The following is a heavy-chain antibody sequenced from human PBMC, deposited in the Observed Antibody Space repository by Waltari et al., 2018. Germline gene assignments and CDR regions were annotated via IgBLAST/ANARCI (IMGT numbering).Heavy chain of an antibody. CDR3: ARDPGSSGWYTDYYYGMDV. J-gene: IGHJ6*02. D-gene: IGHD6-19*01. Sequence: QVQLVESGGGVVQPGRSLRLSCAASGFTFSSYGMHWVRQAPGKGLEWVAVIWYDGSNKDYADSVKGRFTISRDNSKNTRYLQMNSLRAEDTAVYYCARDPGSSGWYTDYYYGMDVWGQGTTVTVSS. CDR1: GFTFSSYG. V-gene: IGHV3-33*01. CDR2: IWYDGSNK.